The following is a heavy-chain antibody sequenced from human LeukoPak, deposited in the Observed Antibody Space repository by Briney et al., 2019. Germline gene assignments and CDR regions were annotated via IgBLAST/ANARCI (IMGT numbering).Heavy chain of an antibody. J-gene: IGHJ3*02. CDR2: INPNSGGT. CDR3: ARESIYYDILTGHLSPGAFDI. CDR1: GYTFTGYY. D-gene: IGHD3-9*01. V-gene: IGHV1-2*02. Sequence: GASVKVSCKASGYTFTGYYMHWVRQAPGQGLEWMGWINPNSGGTNYAQKFQGRVTMTRDTSISTAYMELSRLRSDDTAVYYCARESIYYDILTGHLSPGAFDIWGQGTMVTVSS.